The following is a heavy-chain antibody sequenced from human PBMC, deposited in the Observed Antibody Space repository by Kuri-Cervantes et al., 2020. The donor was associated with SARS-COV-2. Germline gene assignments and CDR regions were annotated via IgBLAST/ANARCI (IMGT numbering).Heavy chain of an antibody. CDR1: GYTLTSYG. CDR2: ISAYNGNT. V-gene: IGHV1-18*01. D-gene: IGHD3-3*01. J-gene: IGHJ5*02. CDR3: ARVPYYDFWSGYPWFDP. Sequence: ASVKVSCKASGYTLTSYGISWVRQAPGQGLEWMGWISAYNGNTNYAQKLQGRVTMTTDTSTSTAYMELRSLRSDDTAVYYCARVPYYDFWSGYPWFDPWGQGTLVTVSS.